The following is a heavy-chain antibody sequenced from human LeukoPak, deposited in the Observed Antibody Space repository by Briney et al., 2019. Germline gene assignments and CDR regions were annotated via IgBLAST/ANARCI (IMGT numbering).Heavy chain of an antibody. CDR1: GYTSANYW. Sequence: GESLKISCKASGYTSANYWIGWVRQMPGKGLEWMGIIYVGDSDTRYSPSFQGQVTISIDKSISTAFLQWISLQASDTAMYYCARGGRDCTNGVCHAFDIWGQGTMVTVSS. V-gene: IGHV5-51*01. J-gene: IGHJ3*02. D-gene: IGHD2-8*01. CDR2: IYVGDSDT. CDR3: ARGGRDCTNGVCHAFDI.